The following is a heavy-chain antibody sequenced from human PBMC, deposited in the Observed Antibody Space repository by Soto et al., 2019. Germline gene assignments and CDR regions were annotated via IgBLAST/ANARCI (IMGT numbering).Heavy chain of an antibody. J-gene: IGHJ1*01. Sequence: PGGSLRLSCAASGFTFSSYAMSWVRQAPGKGLEWVSAISGSGGSTYYADSVKGRFTISRDNSKNTLYLQMNSLRAEDTAVYYCAQMGGIISYYYDSSGYYDEYFQHWGQGTLVTVSS. CDR1: GFTFSSYA. V-gene: IGHV3-23*01. CDR3: AQMGGIISYYYDSSGYYDEYFQH. CDR2: ISGSGGST. D-gene: IGHD3-22*01.